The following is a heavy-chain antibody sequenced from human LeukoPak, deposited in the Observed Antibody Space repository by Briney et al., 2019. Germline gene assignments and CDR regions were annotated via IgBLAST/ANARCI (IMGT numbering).Heavy chain of an antibody. D-gene: IGHD1-26*01. CDR2: ISAYNGNT. V-gene: IGHV1-18*01. Sequence: ASVKVSCKASGYTFTSYGISWVRQAPGQGLEWMGCISAYNGNTNYAQKLQGRVTMTTDTSTSTAYMELRSLRSDDTAVYYCARGPLAYSGISGGDYWGQGTLVTVSS. CDR3: ARGPLAYSGISGGDY. J-gene: IGHJ4*02. CDR1: GYTFTSYG.